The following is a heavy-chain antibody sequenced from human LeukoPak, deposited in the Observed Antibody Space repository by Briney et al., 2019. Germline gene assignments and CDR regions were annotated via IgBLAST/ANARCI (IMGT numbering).Heavy chain of an antibody. J-gene: IGHJ4*02. CDR2: TYYRSKWYN. D-gene: IGHD6-19*01. Sequence: SQTLSLTCAISGDSVSSNSAAWNWVRQSPSRGLEWLGRTYYRSKWYNDYAVSVKSRITINPDTSKNQFSLQLNSVTPEDTAVYYCARVTAVADGNDPYYFDYWGQGTLVTVSS. V-gene: IGHV6-1*01. CDR3: ARVTAVADGNDPYYFDY. CDR1: GDSVSSNSAA.